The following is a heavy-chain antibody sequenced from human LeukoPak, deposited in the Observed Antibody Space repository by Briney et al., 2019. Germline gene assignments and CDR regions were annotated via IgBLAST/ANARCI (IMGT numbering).Heavy chain of an antibody. CDR1: EFTFSTYA. D-gene: IGHD6-13*01. V-gene: IGHV3-30-3*01. J-gene: IGHJ5*01. Sequence: GGFLRLSCAASEFTFSTYAVHWVRQAPGKGLEWVAAISYDGNNKYYADSVKGRFTISRDNSKNTLYLQMNSLRAEDTAVFYCAKAGYTSSWFDYWGQGTLVTVSS. CDR2: ISYDGNNK. CDR3: AKAGYTSSWFDY.